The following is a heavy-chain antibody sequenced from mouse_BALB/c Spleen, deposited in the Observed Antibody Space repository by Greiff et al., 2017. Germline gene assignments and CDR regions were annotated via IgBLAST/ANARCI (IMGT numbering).Heavy chain of an antibody. CDR3: ARGPGGNYEFAY. V-gene: IGHV5-4*02. Sequence: EVMLVESGGGLVKPGGSLKLSCAASGFTFSDYYMYWVRQTPEKRLEWVATISDGGSYTYYPDSVKGRFTISRDNAKNNLYLQMSSLKSEDTAMYYCARGPGGNYEFAYWGQGTLVTVSA. J-gene: IGHJ3*01. D-gene: IGHD2-1*01. CDR1: GFTFSDYY. CDR2: ISDGGSYT.